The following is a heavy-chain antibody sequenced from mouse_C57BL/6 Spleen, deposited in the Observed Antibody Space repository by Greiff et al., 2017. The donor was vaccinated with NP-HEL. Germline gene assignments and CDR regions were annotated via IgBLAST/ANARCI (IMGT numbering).Heavy chain of an antibody. J-gene: IGHJ4*01. CDR3: ARKTPGDYGYAMDY. CDR2: IWSGGST. V-gene: IGHV2-2*01. Sequence: QVQLKESGPGLVQPSQSLSITCTVSGFSFTSYGVHWVRQSPGKGLEWLGVIWSGGSTDYNAAFISRLSISKDNSKSQVVFKMNSLQADDTAIYYCARKTPGDYGYAMDYWGQGTSVTVSS. CDR1: GFSFTSYG. D-gene: IGHD2-4*01.